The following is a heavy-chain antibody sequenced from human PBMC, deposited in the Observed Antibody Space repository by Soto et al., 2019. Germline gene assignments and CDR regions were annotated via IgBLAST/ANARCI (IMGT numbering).Heavy chain of an antibody. V-gene: IGHV3-49*03. D-gene: IGHD6-6*01. CDR2: IRSKAYGGTT. Sequence: GGSLRLSCTASGFTFGDYAMSWFRQAPGKGLEWVGFIRSKAYGGTTEYAASVKGRFTIPRDDSKSIAYLQMNSLKTEDTAVYYCTRAVAARLYYYYGMDVWGQGTTVTVS. CDR3: TRAVAARLYYYYGMDV. CDR1: GFTFGDYA. J-gene: IGHJ6*02.